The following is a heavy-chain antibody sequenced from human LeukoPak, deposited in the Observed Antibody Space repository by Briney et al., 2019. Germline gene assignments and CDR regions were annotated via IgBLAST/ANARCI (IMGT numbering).Heavy chain of an antibody. CDR3: ARGGYYGSGSYNRFVWFDP. V-gene: IGHV4-31*03. D-gene: IGHD3-10*01. CDR2: IHYSGST. CDR1: GGSISSGGYY. J-gene: IGHJ5*02. Sequence: SETLSLTRTVSGGSISSGGYYWSWIRQHPGKGLEWIGYIHYSGSTYYNPSLKSRVTISLDTSKNQFSLKLSSVTAADTAMYYCARGGYYGSGSYNRFVWFDPWGQGTLVTVSS.